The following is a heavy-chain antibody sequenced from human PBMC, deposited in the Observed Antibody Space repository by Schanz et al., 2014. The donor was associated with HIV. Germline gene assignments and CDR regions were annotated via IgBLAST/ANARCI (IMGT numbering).Heavy chain of an antibody. J-gene: IGHJ6*02. V-gene: IGHV4-31*03. D-gene: IGHD3-22*01. CDR1: GGSISSGGYY. CDR2: IYYSGST. Sequence: QVQLQESGPGLVKPSQTLSLTCTVSGGSISSGGYYWTWIRQHPGKGLEWIGYIYYSGSTFHNPSLKSRFTMSVDTSENHFSLKLSSATVADTAVYYCARGEGYYYDSSGFPLASGMDVWGQGTTVTVSS. CDR3: ARGEGYYYDSSGFPLASGMDV.